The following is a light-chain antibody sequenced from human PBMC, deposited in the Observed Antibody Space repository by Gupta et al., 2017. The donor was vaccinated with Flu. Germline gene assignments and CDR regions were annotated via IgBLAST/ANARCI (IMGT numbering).Light chain of an antibody. CDR1: QSGSSN. CDR3: QQNKNWPKA. V-gene: IGKV3-15*01. Sequence: IVLTQSPATLSVSPRERATLSCRASQSGSSNLAWYQQKPGQAPRLLIYGASTRATGIPARFSGSGSGTEFTLKISSLQSEDVAVYYCQQNKNWPKAFGQGTKVEIK. CDR2: GAS. J-gene: IGKJ1*01.